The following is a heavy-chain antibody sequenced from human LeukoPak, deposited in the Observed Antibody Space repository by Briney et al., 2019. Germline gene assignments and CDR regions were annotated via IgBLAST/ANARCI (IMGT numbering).Heavy chain of an antibody. Sequence: PGGSLRLSCAASGFTLDDYSMTWVRQAPGKGLEWVSGINWNGGSTGYADSVKGRFTISRDNAKNSLYLQMNSLRAEDTALYYCARFGAAHAFDIWGQGTMVTVSS. D-gene: IGHD3-10*01. CDR2: INWNGGST. CDR1: GFTLDDYS. J-gene: IGHJ3*02. CDR3: ARFGAAHAFDI. V-gene: IGHV3-20*04.